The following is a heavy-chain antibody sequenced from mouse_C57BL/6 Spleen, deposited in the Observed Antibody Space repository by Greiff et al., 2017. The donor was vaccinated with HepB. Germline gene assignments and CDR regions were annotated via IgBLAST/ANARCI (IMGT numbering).Heavy chain of an antibody. CDR1: GYSITSGYG. Sequence: VQLQQSGPGLVKPSQSLSLTCTVTGYSITSGYGWNWIRQFPGNKLEWMGYISYSGSTNYNPSLKSRISITRDTSKNQFFLQLNSVTTEDTATYYCARTTRIKYWGQGTTLTVSS. D-gene: IGHD2-12*01. CDR2: ISYSGST. V-gene: IGHV3-2*02. J-gene: IGHJ2*01. CDR3: ARTTRIKY.